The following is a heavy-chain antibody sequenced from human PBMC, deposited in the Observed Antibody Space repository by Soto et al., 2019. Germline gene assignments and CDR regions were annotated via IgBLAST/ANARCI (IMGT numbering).Heavy chain of an antibody. CDR1: GFTFSNAW. Sequence: EVQLVESGGGVVVPGGFLRLSCAASGFTFSNAWRNWVRQPTGGGLEWVCRIRSQSDGGSGDYAAPVKGRFVVSRDDSNNIVYLQMNSLKSEDTAVYYCTTDSRTVITEVRFDFWGHGTLVTVSS. D-gene: IGHD3-22*01. V-gene: IGHV3-15*07. CDR3: TTDSRTVITEVRFDF. J-gene: IGHJ4*01. CDR2: IRSQSDGGSG.